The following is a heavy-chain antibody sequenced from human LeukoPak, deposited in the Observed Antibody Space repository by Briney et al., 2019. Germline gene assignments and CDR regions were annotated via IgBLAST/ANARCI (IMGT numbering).Heavy chain of an antibody. CDR1: GFTVSSNY. D-gene: IGHD3-22*01. J-gene: IGHJ4*02. CDR2: IYSGGST. Sequence: GGSLRLSCAASGFTVSSNYMSWVRQAPGKGLEWVSVIYSGGSTYYANSVKGRFTISRDNSKNTLYLQMNSLRAEDTAVYYCASSDSSGLEDYFDYWGQGTLVTVSS. V-gene: IGHV3-53*01. CDR3: ASSDSSGLEDYFDY.